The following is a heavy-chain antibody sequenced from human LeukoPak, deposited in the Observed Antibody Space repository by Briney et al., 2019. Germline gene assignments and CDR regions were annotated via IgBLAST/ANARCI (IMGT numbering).Heavy chain of an antibody. V-gene: IGHV5-51*01. J-gene: IGHJ5*02. CDR3: ARTRVWFGENWFDP. Sequence: GESLKISCKGSGFSSTNSWIAWVRQVPGKGLEWMGIIYLGDSDTRYSPSFRGQVTISADKSITTAYLQWSSLRASDTAMYYCARTRVWFGENWFDPWGQGTLVTVSS. CDR1: GFSSTNSW. CDR2: IYLGDSDT. D-gene: IGHD3-10*01.